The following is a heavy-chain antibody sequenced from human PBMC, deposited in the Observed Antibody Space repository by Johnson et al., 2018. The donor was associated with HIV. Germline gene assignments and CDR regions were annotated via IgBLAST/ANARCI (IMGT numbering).Heavy chain of an antibody. D-gene: IGHD6-19*01. CDR1: GFTFSAYY. V-gene: IGHV3-11*04. CDR3: VRDQGSGWPTNAVDI. J-gene: IGHJ3*02. Sequence: QVQLVESGGGLVKPGGSLRLSCAASGFTFSAYYMSWIRQAPGKGLECLAYISSSGSSVYYTDSVKGRFTISRDNTKNSLHLQMNSLRAEDTADYYCVRDQGSGWPTNAVDIWGRGTRVTVSS. CDR2: ISSSGSSV.